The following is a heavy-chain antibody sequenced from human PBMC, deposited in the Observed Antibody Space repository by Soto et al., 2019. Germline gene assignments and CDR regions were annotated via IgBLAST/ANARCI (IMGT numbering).Heavy chain of an antibody. V-gene: IGHV4-30-4*01. J-gene: IGHJ4*02. D-gene: IGHD3-3*01. CDR3: ARLGPEWLYMPYYFDY. Sequence: SETLSLTCTFSGDPINTGDYYWSWLRQPPRKGLEWIGYIYYTGSTYYNPSLKSQFTISIDTSKTQFSLKVNSVTAADTAVYYCARLGPEWLYMPYYFDYWGQGTLVTVSS. CDR2: IYYTGST. CDR1: GDPINTGDYY.